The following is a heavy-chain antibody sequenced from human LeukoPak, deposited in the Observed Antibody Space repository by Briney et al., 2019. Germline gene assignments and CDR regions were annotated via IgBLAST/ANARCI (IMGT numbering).Heavy chain of an antibody. J-gene: IGHJ4*02. D-gene: IGHD2-15*01. CDR1: GYTLTELS. V-gene: IGHV1-24*01. CDR3: ATDHPRYCSGGSCYSGNY. CDR2: FDPEDGET. Sequence: VSVKVSCKVSGYTLTELSMHWVRQTPGKGLEWMGGFDPEDGETIYAQKFQGRVTMTEDTSTDTAYVELSSLRSEDTAVYYCATDHPRYCSGGSCYSGNYWGQGTLVTVSS.